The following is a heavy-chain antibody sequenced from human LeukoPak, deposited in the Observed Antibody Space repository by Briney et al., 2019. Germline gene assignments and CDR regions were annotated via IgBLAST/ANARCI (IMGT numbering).Heavy chain of an antibody. D-gene: IGHD1-14*01. CDR3: ARASPTTNKGAYGWFDP. CDR2: IYTSGST. Sequence: PPETLSLTCTVSGGSISGYYWSWIRQPAGKGLEWIGRIYTSGSTNYNPSLKSRVTMSVDTSKNQFSLKLSSVTAADTAVYYCARASPTTNKGAYGWFDPRGQGTLVTVSS. CDR1: GGSISGYY. J-gene: IGHJ5*02. V-gene: IGHV4-4*07.